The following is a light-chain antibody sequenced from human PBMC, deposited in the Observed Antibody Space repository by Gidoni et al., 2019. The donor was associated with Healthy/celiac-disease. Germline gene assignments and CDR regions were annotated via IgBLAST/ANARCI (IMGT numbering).Light chain of an antibody. CDR2: DAS. CDR1: QSVSSY. CDR3: QQRSNWPLYT. Sequence: EIVLTQSPATLSLSPGERATLSCRASQSVSSYLAWYQQKPGQAPRLLIYDASNRATGIPARVSGSGSGTDFNRTISSLEPEDFAVYYCQQRSNWPLYTFGQGTKLEIK. V-gene: IGKV3-11*01. J-gene: IGKJ2*01.